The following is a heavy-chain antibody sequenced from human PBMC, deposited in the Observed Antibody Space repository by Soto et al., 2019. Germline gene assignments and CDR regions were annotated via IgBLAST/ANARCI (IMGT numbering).Heavy chain of an antibody. V-gene: IGHV4-4*02. J-gene: IGHJ6*02. CDR2: IYHSGST. CDR1: GGSISSSNW. D-gene: IGHD6-19*01. CDR3: ARGKGDSSGWYSGVYHYGMDV. Sequence: SETLSLTCAVSGGSISSSNWWSWVRQPPGKGLEWIGEIYHSGSTNYNPSLKSRVTISVDKSKNQFSLKLSSVTAADSAVYYCARGKGDSSGWYSGVYHYGMDVWGQGTTVTVSS.